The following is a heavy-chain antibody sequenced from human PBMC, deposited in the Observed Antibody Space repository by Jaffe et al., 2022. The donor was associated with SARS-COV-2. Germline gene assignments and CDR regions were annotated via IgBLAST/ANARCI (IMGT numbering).Heavy chain of an antibody. CDR2: IYYSGIT. D-gene: IGHD2-21*01. V-gene: IGHV4-39*01. J-gene: IGHJ5*02. Sequence: QLQLLESGPGLVKPSETLSLTCTVSGGSISSSNYYWDWIRQPPGKGLEWIGNIYYSGITRYNPSLKSRVTMSVDTSANQFSLKLTSVTAADTAVYYCARHKGESNWFDPWGQGTLVTVSS. CDR3: ARHKGESNWFDP. CDR1: GGSISSSNYY.